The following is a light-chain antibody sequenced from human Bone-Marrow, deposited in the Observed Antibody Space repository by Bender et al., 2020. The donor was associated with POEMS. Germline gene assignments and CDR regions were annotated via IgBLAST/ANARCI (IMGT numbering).Light chain of an antibody. V-gene: IGLV2-23*03. J-gene: IGLJ3*02. CDR2: EGN. CDR1: SSDIGGYIF. CDR3: SSYAGSYTFLV. Sequence: QSALTQPASVSGSPGQSITISCTGTSSDIGGYIFVSWYQHHPGKAPKLIIYEGNKRPSGISTRFFGSKSGNAASLTISGLQDEDEAYYYCSSYAGSYTFLVFGGGTKVTVL.